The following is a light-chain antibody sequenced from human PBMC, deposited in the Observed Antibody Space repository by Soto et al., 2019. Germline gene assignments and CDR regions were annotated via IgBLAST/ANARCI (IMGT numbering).Light chain of an antibody. CDR1: QNINNY. J-gene: IGKJ1*01. CDR3: QQSYSSPWT. CDR2: DAS. V-gene: IGKV1-39*01. Sequence: DIQMTQSPSSLSASVGDRVTITCLASQNINNYLNWYQQKPGRAPKLLIYDASNLEAGVPSRFSGSGSGTDFTLTIRSLQPEDFATYFCQQSYSSPWTFGQGTKVDIK.